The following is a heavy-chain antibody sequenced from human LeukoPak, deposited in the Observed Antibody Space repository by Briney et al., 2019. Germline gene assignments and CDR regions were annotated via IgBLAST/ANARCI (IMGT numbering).Heavy chain of an antibody. J-gene: IGHJ2*01. CDR2: INPNSGGT. CDR3: AAGVLYYYDSSGCYDY. CDR1: GYTFTGYY. Sequence: ASVKVSCKASGYTFTGYYMHWVRQAPGQGLEWMGWINPNSGGTNYAQKFQGRVTMTRDTSISTAYMELSRLRSDDTAVYYCAAGVLYYYDSSGCYDYWGRGTLVTVSS. D-gene: IGHD3-22*01. V-gene: IGHV1-2*02.